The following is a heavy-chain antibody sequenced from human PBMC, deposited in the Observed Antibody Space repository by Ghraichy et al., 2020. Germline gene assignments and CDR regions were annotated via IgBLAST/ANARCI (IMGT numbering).Heavy chain of an antibody. CDR3: ARVGELESVRGYLHYGMDV. D-gene: IGHD3-10*01. V-gene: IGHV3-21*01. CDR1: GFTFSSYS. J-gene: IGHJ6*02. CDR2: ISSSSSYI. Sequence: ETLSLTCAASGFTFSSYSMNWVRQAPGKGLEWVSSISSSSSYIYYADSVKGRFTISRDNAKNSLYLQMNSLRAEDTAVYYCARVGELESVRGYLHYGMDVWGQGTTVTVS.